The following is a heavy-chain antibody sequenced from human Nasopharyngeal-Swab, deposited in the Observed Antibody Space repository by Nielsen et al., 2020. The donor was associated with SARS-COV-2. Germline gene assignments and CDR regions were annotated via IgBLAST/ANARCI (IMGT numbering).Heavy chain of an antibody. CDR1: GFTSSAHG. J-gene: IGHJ4*02. CDR3: ARGNGSPTYFEY. D-gene: IGHD1-26*01. V-gene: IGHV3-30*03. CDR2: VSYDRADK. Sequence: GGSLRLSCAASGFTSSAHGMHWVRQAPGKGLEWVAFVSYDRADKCYADSVKGRFTISRDNSRNTVYLQINSLRAEDTAVYFCARGNGSPTYFEYWGQGTLVTVSS.